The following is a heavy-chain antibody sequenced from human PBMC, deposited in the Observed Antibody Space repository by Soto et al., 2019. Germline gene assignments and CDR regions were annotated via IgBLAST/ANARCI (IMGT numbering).Heavy chain of an antibody. CDR2: IYHSGST. V-gene: IGHV4-39*01. J-gene: IGHJ5*02. D-gene: IGHD3-10*01. CDR1: NGSISSAIYY. CDR3: AGRSSLASVQVYFGEISNYNWFDP. Sequence: QLQLQESGPGLVKPSETLSLTCTVSNGSISSAIYYWGWIRQPPGKGLEWIGSIYHSGSTYYNPSLQGRVTITVDTSKNQFSLKLSSVPAADTAVYFCAGRSSLASVQVYFGEISNYNWFDPWGQGTLVTVSS.